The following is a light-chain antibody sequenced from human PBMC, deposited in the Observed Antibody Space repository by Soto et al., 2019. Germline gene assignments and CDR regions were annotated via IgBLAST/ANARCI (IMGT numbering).Light chain of an antibody. CDR3: CSYAGTYTVV. V-gene: IGLV2-11*01. Sequence: QSALTQPRSVSGSPGQSATISCTGTSNDVGGYNYVSWYQHHPGKAPKLMIYDVNKRPSGVPDRFSGSKSGNTASLTISGLQAEDDADYYCCSYAGTYTVVFGGGTKLTVL. J-gene: IGLJ2*01. CDR2: DVN. CDR1: SNDVGGYNY.